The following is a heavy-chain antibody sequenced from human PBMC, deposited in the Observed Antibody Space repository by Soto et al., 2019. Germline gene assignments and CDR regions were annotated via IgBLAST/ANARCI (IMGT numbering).Heavy chain of an antibody. Sequence: ASVKVSCKASGYTFSTYDISWVRQAPGQGLEWMGWISVNNGNTNYAQNLQGRVTMTTDTSTNTAYMELRSLRSDDTAVYYCARERRTPHYDILTGYYTFDYWGPGILVTVYS. CDR3: ARERRTPHYDILTGYYTFDY. CDR1: GYTFSTYD. V-gene: IGHV1-18*01. D-gene: IGHD3-9*01. CDR2: ISVNNGNT. J-gene: IGHJ4*02.